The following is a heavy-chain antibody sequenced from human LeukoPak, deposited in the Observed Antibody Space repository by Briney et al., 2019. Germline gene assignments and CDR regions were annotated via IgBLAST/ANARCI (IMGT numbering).Heavy chain of an antibody. CDR3: ARKVQGSTFDP. Sequence: SETLSLTCTVSGGSISSYYWSWIRQPPGKGLEWIGYIYYSGSTNYNPSLKGRVTISVDTSKNQFSLKLSSVTAADTAVYYCARKVQGSTFDPWGQGTLVTVSS. CDR2: IYYSGST. CDR1: GGSISSYY. J-gene: IGHJ5*02. V-gene: IGHV4-59*01. D-gene: IGHD3-10*01.